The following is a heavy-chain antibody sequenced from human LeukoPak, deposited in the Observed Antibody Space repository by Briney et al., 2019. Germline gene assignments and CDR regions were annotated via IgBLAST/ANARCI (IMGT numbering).Heavy chain of an antibody. CDR2: TYYRSKWYN. V-gene: IGHV6-1*01. J-gene: IGHJ4*02. CDR3: AREWGVYYYGSGSYYKTGGGYFAY. CDR1: GDSVYSSSAA. Sequence: SQTLSLTCAICGDSVYSSSAAWNWMRQSPSRGVEWLGRTYYRSKWYNDYAVSVKSRITINPDTSKNQFSLQLNSVTPEDTAVYYCAREWGVYYYGSGSYYKTGGGYFAYWGQGTLVTVSS. D-gene: IGHD3-10*01.